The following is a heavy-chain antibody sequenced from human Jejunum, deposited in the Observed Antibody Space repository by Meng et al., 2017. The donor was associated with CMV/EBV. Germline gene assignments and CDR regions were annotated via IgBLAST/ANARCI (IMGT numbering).Heavy chain of an antibody. CDR2: ISSTGSIT. V-gene: IGHV3-11*06. D-gene: IGHD4-11*01. J-gene: IGHJ4*02. CDR3: ARIATVTTRQCLDY. Sequence: QGDLVESGGALVKPGGSLRLSCAASGFTFSDYYVTWIRQAPGKGLEWISYISSTGSITNYADTVMGRFTISRDNAKNSLYLDMNSLRVEDTAVYYCARIATVTTRQCLDYWGQGTLVTVSS. CDR1: GFTFSDYY.